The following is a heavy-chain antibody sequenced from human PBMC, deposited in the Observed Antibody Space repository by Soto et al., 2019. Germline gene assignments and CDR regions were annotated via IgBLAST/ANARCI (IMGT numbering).Heavy chain of an antibody. V-gene: IGHV1-3*04. CDR2: INTGKGDT. J-gene: IGHJ4*02. CDR3: ARDSPIGSSFSGYDAIDL. Sequence: ASVKVSCKASGYTFTNYAIHWVRQAPGQRLEWMGWINTGKGDTKYSQKFQGSVTITADKSTSTVFLELTKLRSEDTGIYYCARDSPIGSSFSGYDAIDLWGQGTLVTVSS. D-gene: IGHD5-12*01. CDR1: GYTFTNYA.